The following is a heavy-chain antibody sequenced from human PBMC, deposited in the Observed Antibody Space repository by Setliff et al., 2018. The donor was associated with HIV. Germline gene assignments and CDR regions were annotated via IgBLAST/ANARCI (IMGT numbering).Heavy chain of an antibody. CDR1: GYNFIDYF. Sequence: GASVKVSCKASGYNFIDYFIHWVRQAPGQGPEWMGWISPYDLSERTSQRFRGRVTMTRDTSINAAYLDLSGLTSDDTAVYYCARQFSNSFDPWGQGTLVTVSS. CDR3: ARQFSNSFDP. V-gene: IGHV1-2*02. CDR2: ISPYDLSE. J-gene: IGHJ5*02. D-gene: IGHD7-27*01.